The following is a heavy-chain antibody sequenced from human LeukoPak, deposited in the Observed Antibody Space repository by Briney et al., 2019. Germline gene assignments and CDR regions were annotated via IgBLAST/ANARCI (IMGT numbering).Heavy chain of an antibody. Sequence: GGSLRLSCAASGFTFSDYWMHWVRQAPRKGLVWVSSISSSSSYIYYADSVKGRFTISRDNAKNSLYLQMNSLRAEDTAVYYCARVKQRLVRLLGRDTTYNYYYYMDVWGKGTTVTVSS. V-gene: IGHV3-21*01. CDR3: ARVKQRLVRLLGRDTTYNYYYYMDV. J-gene: IGHJ6*03. CDR1: GFTFSDYW. CDR2: ISSSSSYI. D-gene: IGHD6-13*01.